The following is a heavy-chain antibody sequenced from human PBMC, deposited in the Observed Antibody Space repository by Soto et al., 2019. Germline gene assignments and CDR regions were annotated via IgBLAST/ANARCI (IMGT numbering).Heavy chain of an antibody. CDR3: AGRDCTNGICYFY. V-gene: IGHV3-74*01. J-gene: IGHJ4*02. CDR2: INSDGSST. CDR1: GFTFSTYW. Sequence: LRLSCAASGFTFSTYWMHWVRQAPGKGLVWVSRINSDGSSTNYAESVKGRFTIPRDNAKNTLYLHMNSLRAEDTAVYYCAGRDCTNGICYFYWGQGTLVTVSS. D-gene: IGHD2-8*01.